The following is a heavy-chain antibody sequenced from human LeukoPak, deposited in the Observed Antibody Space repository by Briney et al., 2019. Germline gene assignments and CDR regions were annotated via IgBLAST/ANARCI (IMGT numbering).Heavy chain of an antibody. J-gene: IGHJ4*02. Sequence: SQTLSLTCTVSGGSLSSGDYYWSWIRQPPGKGLEWIGYIYYSGSAYYNPSLKSRLTISVDTSKNQFSLTLSSVTAADTAVYYCARGDFWSGYYFYWGQGTLVTVSS. CDR2: IYYSGSA. D-gene: IGHD3-3*01. V-gene: IGHV4-30-4*08. CDR3: ARGDFWSGYYFY. CDR1: GGSLSSGDYY.